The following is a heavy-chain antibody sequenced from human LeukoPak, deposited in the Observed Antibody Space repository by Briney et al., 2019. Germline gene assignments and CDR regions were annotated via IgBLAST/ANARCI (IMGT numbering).Heavy chain of an antibody. CDR2: ISSSSSYI. D-gene: IGHD3-22*01. J-gene: IGHJ4*02. V-gene: IGHV3-21*01. Sequence: GGSLRLSCAASGFTFSSYSMNRVRQAPGKGLEWVSSISSSSSYIYNAYSVKGRFTISRDNPKNSLYLQMDILRAEDTAVYYCAREESVVVDWGQGTLVTVSS. CDR1: GFTFSSYS. CDR3: AREESVVVD.